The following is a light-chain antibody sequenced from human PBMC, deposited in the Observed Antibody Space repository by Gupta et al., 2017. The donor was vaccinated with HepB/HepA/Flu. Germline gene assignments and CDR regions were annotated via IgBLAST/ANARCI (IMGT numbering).Light chain of an antibody. V-gene: IGKV1-39*01. CDR2: AAS. Sequence: DIQMTQSPSSLSASVGDRVTITCRASQRISSYLHWYQQKPGKAPKLLIYAASRVKSGVPSRFSGSGYGTDFTLTISRLQPEDFANYYCQQRYSTPRTFGQGTNVEIK. CDR1: QRISSY. CDR3: QQRYSTPRT. J-gene: IGKJ1*01.